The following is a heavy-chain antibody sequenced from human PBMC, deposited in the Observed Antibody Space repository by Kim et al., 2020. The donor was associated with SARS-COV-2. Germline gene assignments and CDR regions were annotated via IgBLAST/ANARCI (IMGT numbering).Heavy chain of an antibody. J-gene: IGHJ6*02. D-gene: IGHD6-19*01. CDR3: ARDRGYSSGWYGLTYYYGMDV. V-gene: IGHV3-30*07. Sequence: FTISRDNSKNTLYLQMNSLRAEDTAVYYCARDRGYSSGWYGLTYYYGMDVWGQGTTVTVSS.